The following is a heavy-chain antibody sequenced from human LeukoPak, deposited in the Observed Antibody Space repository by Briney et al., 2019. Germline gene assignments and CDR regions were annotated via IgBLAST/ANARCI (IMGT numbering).Heavy chain of an antibody. Sequence: SETLSLTCAVYGGSFRGYYWSWIRQPPGEGLEWIGEINHSGSTNYNPSLKSRVTISVDTSKNQFSLKLSSVTAADTAVYYCARVRRQFLSITIFGVSGMDVWGQGTTVTVSS. CDR2: INHSGST. CDR1: GGSFRGYY. CDR3: ARVRRQFLSITIFGVSGMDV. D-gene: IGHD3-3*01. J-gene: IGHJ6*02. V-gene: IGHV4-34*01.